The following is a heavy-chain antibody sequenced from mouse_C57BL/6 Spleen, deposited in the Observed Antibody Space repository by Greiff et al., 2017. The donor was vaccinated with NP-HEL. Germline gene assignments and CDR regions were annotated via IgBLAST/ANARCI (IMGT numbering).Heavy chain of an antibody. Sequence: QVQLKQPGAELVKPGASVKMSCKASGYTFTSYWITWVKQRPGQGLEWIGDIYPGSGSTNYNEKFKSKATLTVDTSSSTAYMQLSSLTSEDSAVYYCAREGDGYYVFFDYWGQGTTLTVSS. CDR3: AREGDGYYVFFDY. CDR1: GYTFTSYW. CDR2: IYPGSGST. J-gene: IGHJ2*01. D-gene: IGHD2-3*01. V-gene: IGHV1-55*01.